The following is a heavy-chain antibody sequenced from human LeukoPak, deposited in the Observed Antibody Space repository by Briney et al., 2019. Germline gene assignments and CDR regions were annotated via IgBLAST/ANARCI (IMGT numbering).Heavy chain of an antibody. CDR2: INPSGGST. Sequence: ASVKVSCKASGYTFTSYHMHWVRQAPGQGLEWMGIINPSGGSTNYAQRFRGRVTMTRDMSTGTVYMELSSLTSEDTAVYYCAREAITIFGLVRTQTTKGPHRFDPWGQGTLVTVSS. CDR1: GYTFTSYH. CDR3: AREAITIFGLVRTQTTKGPHRFDP. V-gene: IGHV1-46*01. J-gene: IGHJ5*02. D-gene: IGHD3-3*01.